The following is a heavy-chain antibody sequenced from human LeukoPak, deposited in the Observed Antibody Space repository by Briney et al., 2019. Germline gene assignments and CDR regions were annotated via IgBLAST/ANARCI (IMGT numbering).Heavy chain of an antibody. CDR1: GGSISSGGYY. Sequence: SETLPLTCTVSGGSISSGGYYWSWIRQHPGKGLEWIGYIYYSGSTYYNPSLKSRVTISVDTSENQFSLKLSSVTAADTAVYYCARGGYGDSGAFDIWGQGTMVTVSS. D-gene: IGHD4-17*01. CDR2: IYYSGST. CDR3: ARGGYGDSGAFDI. J-gene: IGHJ3*02. V-gene: IGHV4-31*03.